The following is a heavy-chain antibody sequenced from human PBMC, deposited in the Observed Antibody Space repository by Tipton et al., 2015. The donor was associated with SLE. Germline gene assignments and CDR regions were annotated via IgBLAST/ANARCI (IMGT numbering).Heavy chain of an antibody. J-gene: IGHJ3*02. CDR3: TRHAHTRGRFDI. V-gene: IGHV4-59*08. CDR2: MYISGST. Sequence: TLSLTCTVSGVSMNSHYWSWIRQPPGKGLEWIGHMYISGSTNYNPSLKGRVTISEDTSKNQFSLNLSSVTAADTAVYYCTRHAHTRGRFDIWGQGTMVTVSS. CDR1: GVSMNSHY.